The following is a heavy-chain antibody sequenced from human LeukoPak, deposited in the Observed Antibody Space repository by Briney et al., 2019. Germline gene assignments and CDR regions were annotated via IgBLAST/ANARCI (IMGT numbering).Heavy chain of an antibody. Sequence: GGSLRLSCTASRFTFTSYGMHWVRQAPGKGLEWVAVIWYDGSNKYYADSVKGRFTISRDNSKNTLYVQMNSLRAEDTAVYYCAKGGFDESYFDYWGQGTLVTVSS. D-gene: IGHD3-9*01. J-gene: IGHJ4*02. V-gene: IGHV3-33*06. CDR2: IWYDGSNK. CDR3: AKGGFDESYFDY. CDR1: RFTFTSYG.